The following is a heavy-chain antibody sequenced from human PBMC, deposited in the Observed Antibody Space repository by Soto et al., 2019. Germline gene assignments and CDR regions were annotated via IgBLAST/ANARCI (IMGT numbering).Heavy chain of an antibody. CDR2: IYRSGNS. CDR3: AREKVGTTFFDN. V-gene: IGHV4-38-2*02. D-gene: IGHD1-1*01. Sequence: KPSETLSLTCDVSGFSISSGYYWSWVRQPPGKGLEWIGSIYRSGNSYHNPSLETRLILSVDTSKNQYSLKLASVTAADTAMYYCAREKVGTTFFDNWGQGTQVTVSS. J-gene: IGHJ4*02. CDR1: GFSISSGYY.